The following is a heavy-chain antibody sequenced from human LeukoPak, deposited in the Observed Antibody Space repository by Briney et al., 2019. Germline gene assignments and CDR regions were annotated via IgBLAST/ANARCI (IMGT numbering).Heavy chain of an antibody. CDR3: TRHKRWLQFPDAFDI. J-gene: IGHJ3*02. CDR2: TYYSGST. CDR1: GGSISSYY. D-gene: IGHD5-24*01. V-gene: IGHV4-59*08. Sequence: SETLSLTCTVSGGSISSYYWSWIRLPPGRGLEWIGYTYYSGSTSYNPSLESRVAISVDMSKSQFSLELSSVTAADTAIYYCTRHKRWLQFPDAFDIWGQATMVTVSS.